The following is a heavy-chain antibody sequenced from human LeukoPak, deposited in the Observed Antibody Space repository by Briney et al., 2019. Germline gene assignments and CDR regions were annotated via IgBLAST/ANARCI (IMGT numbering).Heavy chain of an antibody. J-gene: IGHJ4*02. D-gene: IGHD3-22*01. V-gene: IGHV4-59*01. CDR1: GGSISSYY. CDR3: AREDSSGYYPYFDY. CDR2: IYYSGST. Sequence: SETLSLTCTVSGGSISSYYWSWIRQPPGKGLEWIGYIYYSGSTNYNPSLKSRVTISVDTSKNLFSLKLSSVTAADTAVYYCAREDSSGYYPYFDYWGQGTLVTVSS.